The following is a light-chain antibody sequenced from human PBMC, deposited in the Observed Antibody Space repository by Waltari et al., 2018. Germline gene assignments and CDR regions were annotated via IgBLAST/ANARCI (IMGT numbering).Light chain of an antibody. CDR2: RKQ. CDR3: ASWDGSLGGVV. CDR1: DYNIGNHF. J-gene: IGLJ2*01. V-gene: IGLV1-47*01. Sequence: QSVLSQPPSASGTPGQRVTISCSGSDYNIGNHFVYWYHQLPGAAPKLLIYRKQPRPSGVPDRFSGSKSGPSASLAISGLRSEDEALYYCASWDGSLGGVVFGGGTKLTVL.